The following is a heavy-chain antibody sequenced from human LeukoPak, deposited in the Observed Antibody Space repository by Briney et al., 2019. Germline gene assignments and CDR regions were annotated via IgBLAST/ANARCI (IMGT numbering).Heavy chain of an antibody. CDR3: AREGDYYDSSRNLGF. CDR1: EYTFTDHY. V-gene: IGHV1-2*02. Sequence: ASVKVSCKASEYTFTDHYIHWVRQAPGQGLEWMGWVNPNSGGTNYAQKFQGRVTMTKDTSTSTVYMELRSLRSDDTAVYYCAREGDYYDSSRNLGFWGQGTLVTVSS. D-gene: IGHD3-22*01. J-gene: IGHJ4*02. CDR2: VNPNSGGT.